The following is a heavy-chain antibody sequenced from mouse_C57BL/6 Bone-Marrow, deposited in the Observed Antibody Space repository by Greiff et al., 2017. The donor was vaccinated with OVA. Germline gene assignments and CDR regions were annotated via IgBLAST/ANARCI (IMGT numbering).Heavy chain of an antibody. Sequence: EVQLKESGPGLVKPSQSLSLTCSVTGYSITSGYYWNWIRQFPGNKLEWMGYISYDGSNNYNPSLKNRISITRDTSKNQFFLKLNSVTTEDTATYYCARGDYDYHYYAMDYWGQGTSVTVSS. CDR1: GYSITSGYY. D-gene: IGHD2-4*01. CDR3: ARGDYDYHYYAMDY. J-gene: IGHJ4*01. V-gene: IGHV3-6*01. CDR2: ISYDGSN.